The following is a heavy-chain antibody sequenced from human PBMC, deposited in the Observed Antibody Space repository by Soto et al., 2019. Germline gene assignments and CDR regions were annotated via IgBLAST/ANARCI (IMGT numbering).Heavy chain of an antibody. D-gene: IGHD2-8*02. V-gene: IGHV4-59*01. CDR2: IYYSGST. CDR1: GGSISSYY. CDR3: AREVVYKTYYYYAMDF. J-gene: IGHJ6*02. Sequence: ASETLSLTCSVSGGSISSYYWSWIRQPPGKGLEWIGYIYYSGSTNYNPSLKSRVTISVDTSKNQFSLKLSSVTAADTAVYYCAREVVYKTYYYYAMDFWGQGTTVTV.